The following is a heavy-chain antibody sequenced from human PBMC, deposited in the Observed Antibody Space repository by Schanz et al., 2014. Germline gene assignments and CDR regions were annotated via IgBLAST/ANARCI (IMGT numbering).Heavy chain of an antibody. V-gene: IGHV1-46*01. CDR2: IYLSDGST. Sequence: QVQLVQSGAEVKEPGASVKLSCKSSGYTFTDYYMQWVRQAPGQGLEWMGRIYLSDGSTRYAQKFQGRVTMTRDTSISTVYMELTRLTFDDTAIYYCARDSDVSKYTLFDSWGQGTLVTVSS. CDR3: ARDSDVSKYTLFDS. CDR1: GYTFTDYY. J-gene: IGHJ5*01.